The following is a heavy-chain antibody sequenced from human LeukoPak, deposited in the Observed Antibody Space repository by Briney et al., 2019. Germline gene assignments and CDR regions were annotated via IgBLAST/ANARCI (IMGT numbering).Heavy chain of an antibody. CDR2: INPTGGST. D-gene: IGHD3-3*01. CDR1: GYTFTSYY. Sequence: ASVKVSCKASGYTFTSYYMHWVRQAPGQGLEWMGLINPTGGSTGYAQKFQGRVTMTRDMSTSTDYMELSSLRSEETAIYYCARDYRFGVVLWYMDVWGKGTTVTVSS. CDR3: ARDYRFGVVLWYMDV. V-gene: IGHV1-46*01. J-gene: IGHJ6*03.